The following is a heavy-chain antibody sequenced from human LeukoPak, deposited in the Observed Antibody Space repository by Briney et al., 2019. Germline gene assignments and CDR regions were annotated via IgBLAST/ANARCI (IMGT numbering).Heavy chain of an antibody. Sequence: ASVKVSCKASGYTFTSYGISWVRQAPGQGLEWMGWISAKKGNTDYAQKLQGRVTMTTDTSTSTAYMELRSLRSDDTAVYYCARDLMTRYSSSLGFDYWGQGTLVTVSS. CDR1: GYTFTSYG. CDR3: ARDLMTRYSSSLGFDY. V-gene: IGHV1-18*01. D-gene: IGHD6-13*01. CDR2: ISAKKGNT. J-gene: IGHJ4*02.